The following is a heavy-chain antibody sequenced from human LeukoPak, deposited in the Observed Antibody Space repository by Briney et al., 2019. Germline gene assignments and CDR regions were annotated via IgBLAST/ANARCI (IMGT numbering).Heavy chain of an antibody. CDR2: IYYSGST. V-gene: IGHV4-39*01. D-gene: IGHD5-18*01. CDR3: ARHEEGYSYLYYFDY. Sequence: SETLSLTCTVSGGSISSSSYYWGWIRQPPGKGLEWIGSIYYSGSTYYNPSLKSRVTISVYTSKNQFSLKLSSVTAADTAVYYCARHEEGYSYLYYFDYWGQGTLVTVSS. J-gene: IGHJ4*02. CDR1: GGSISSSSYY.